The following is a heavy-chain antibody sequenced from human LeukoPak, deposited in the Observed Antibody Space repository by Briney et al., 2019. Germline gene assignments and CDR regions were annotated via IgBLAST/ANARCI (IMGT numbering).Heavy chain of an antibody. CDR2: ISAGGDGT. CDR1: GFTFSSYG. V-gene: IGHV3-23*01. CDR3: AKSLLTTATGTGRASDI. D-gene: IGHD1-1*01. J-gene: IGHJ3*02. Sequence: SGGSLRLSCAASGFTFSSYGMSWVRQAPGKGLEWVSGISAGGDGTYYADPVKGRFTISRDNSKNTLFLQMNSLRAEDTAKYYCAKSLLTTATGTGRASDIWGQGTMVTVSS.